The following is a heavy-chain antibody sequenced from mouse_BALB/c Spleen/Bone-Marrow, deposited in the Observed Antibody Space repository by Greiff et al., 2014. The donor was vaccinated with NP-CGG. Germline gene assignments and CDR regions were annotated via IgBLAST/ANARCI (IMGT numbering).Heavy chain of an antibody. V-gene: IGHV5-17*02. Sequence: VQLKESGGGLVQPGGSRKLSCAASGFTFSSFGMHWVRQAPEKGLEWVAYISSGSSTTYYADTVKDRFTISRDNPKNTLFLQMTSLRSEDTAMYYCASRAYWGQGTLVTVSA. CDR2: ISSGSSTT. J-gene: IGHJ3*01. CDR1: GFTFSSFG. CDR3: ASRAY.